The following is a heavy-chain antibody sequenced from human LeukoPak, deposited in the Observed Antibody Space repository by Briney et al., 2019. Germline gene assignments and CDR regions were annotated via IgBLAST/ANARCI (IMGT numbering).Heavy chain of an antibody. CDR1: GFTFSSYS. V-gene: IGHV3-21*01. CDR3: AKERDYRVSTSCDY. D-gene: IGHD3-10*01. J-gene: IGHJ4*02. CDR2: ISSSSSYI. Sequence: GGSLRLSCAASGFTFSSYSMNWVRQAPGKGLEWVSTISSSSSYIYYADSVKGRFTISRDNAKNSLYLQMNSLRAEDTAVYYCAKERDYRVSTSCDYWGQGTQVTVSS.